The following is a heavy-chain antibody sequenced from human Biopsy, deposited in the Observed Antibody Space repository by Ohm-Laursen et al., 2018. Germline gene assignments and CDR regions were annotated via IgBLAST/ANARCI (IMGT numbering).Heavy chain of an antibody. D-gene: IGHD5-12*01. J-gene: IGHJ4*02. CDR3: ARLGSGDYFPTFFDS. V-gene: IGHV4-31*03. Sequence: SDTLSLTCTVSGVSINGGRYYWNWIRHPPGKGLEWIGNIFYSANTYYNPSLKSRVTISVDTSKNQFSLKLSSVTAADTAVYYCARLGSGDYFPTFFDSWGQGALVTVSS. CDR1: GVSINGGRYY. CDR2: IFYSANT.